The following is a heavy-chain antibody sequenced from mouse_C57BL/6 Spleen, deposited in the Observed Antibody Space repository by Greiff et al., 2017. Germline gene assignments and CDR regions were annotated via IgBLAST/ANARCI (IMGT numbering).Heavy chain of an antibody. CDR1: GFTFSSYA. CDR3: TRELGYGKGAMDY. D-gene: IGHD2-1*01. CDR2: ISSGGDYI. J-gene: IGHJ4*01. Sequence: EVKLMESGEGLVKPGGSLKLSCAASGFTFSSYAMSWVRQTPEKRLEWVAYISSGGDYIYYADTVKGRFTISRDNARNTLYLQMSSLKSEDTAMYYCTRELGYGKGAMDYWGQGTSVTVSS. V-gene: IGHV5-9-1*02.